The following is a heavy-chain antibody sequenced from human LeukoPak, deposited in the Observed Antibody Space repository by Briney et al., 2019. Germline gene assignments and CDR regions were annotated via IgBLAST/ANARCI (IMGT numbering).Heavy chain of an antibody. J-gene: IGHJ4*02. V-gene: IGHV4-34*01. CDR2: INHSGST. Sequence: SETLSLTCAVYGGSFSGYYWSWIRQPPGKGLEWIGEINHSGSTNYNPSLKSRVTISVDTSKNQFSLKLSSVTAADTAVYYCARGSRQLAQYGAYYFDYWGQGTLVTISS. CDR1: GGSFSGYY. CDR3: ARGSRQLAQYGAYYFDY. D-gene: IGHD6-6*01.